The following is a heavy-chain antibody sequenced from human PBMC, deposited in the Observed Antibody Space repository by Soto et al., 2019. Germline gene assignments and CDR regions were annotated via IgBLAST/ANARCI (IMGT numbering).Heavy chain of an antibody. Sequence: GASVKVSCKASGGTFSSYAISWVRQAPGQGLEWMGGIIPIFGTANYAQKFQGRVTITADESTSTAYMELSSLRSEDTAVYYCARYLGVEMATDYYYYGMDVWGQGTTVTVSS. V-gene: IGHV1-69*13. CDR2: IIPIFGTA. D-gene: IGHD5-12*01. CDR3: ARYLGVEMATDYYYYGMDV. J-gene: IGHJ6*02. CDR1: GGTFSSYA.